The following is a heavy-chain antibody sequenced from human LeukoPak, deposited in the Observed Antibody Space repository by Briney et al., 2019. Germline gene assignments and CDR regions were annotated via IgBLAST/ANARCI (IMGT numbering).Heavy chain of an antibody. Sequence: PGGSLRLSCAASGFTFSSYGMHWVRQAPGKGLEWVAVISYDGSNKYYADSVKGRFTISRDNSKNTLYLQMNSLRAEDTAVYYCAILVGYSSDQFDYWGQGTLVTVSS. V-gene: IGHV3-30*03. D-gene: IGHD6-19*01. J-gene: IGHJ4*02. CDR2: ISYDGSNK. CDR3: AILVGYSSDQFDY. CDR1: GFTFSSYG.